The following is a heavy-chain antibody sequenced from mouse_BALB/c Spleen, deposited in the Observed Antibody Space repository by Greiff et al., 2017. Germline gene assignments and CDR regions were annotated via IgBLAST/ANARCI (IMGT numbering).Heavy chain of an antibody. D-gene: IGHD2-1*01. Sequence: EVKLMESGGGLVQPGGSRKLSCAASGFTFSSFGMHWVRQAPEKGLEWVAYISSGSSTIYYADTVKGRFTISRDNPKNTLFLQMTSLRSEDTAMYYCARWDTGGNYGDYWGQGTSVTVSS. CDR2: ISSGSSTI. CDR1: GFTFSSFG. CDR3: ARWDTGGNYGDY. V-gene: IGHV5-17*02. J-gene: IGHJ4*01.